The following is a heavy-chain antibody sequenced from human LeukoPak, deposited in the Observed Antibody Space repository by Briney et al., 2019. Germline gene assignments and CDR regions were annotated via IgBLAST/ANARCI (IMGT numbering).Heavy chain of an antibody. CDR2: INHSGST. V-gene: IGHV4-34*01. CDR1: GGSFSGYY. CDR3: ARGGWLQFFGY. Sequence: SETLSLTCAVYGGSFSGYYWSWIRQPPGKGLEWIGEINHSGSTNYNPSLKSRVTISVDTSKNRFSLKLSSVTAADTAVYYCARGGWLQFFGYWGQGTLVTVSS. J-gene: IGHJ4*02. D-gene: IGHD5-24*01.